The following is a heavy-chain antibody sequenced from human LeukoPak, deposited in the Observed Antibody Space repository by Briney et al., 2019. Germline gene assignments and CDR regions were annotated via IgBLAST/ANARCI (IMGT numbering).Heavy chain of an antibody. V-gene: IGHV5-51*01. D-gene: IGHD6-19*01. Sequence: GESLKISCKGSGYNFNSDWIAWVRQMPGKGLEGIGIIFPGDSDTRYSPSFQGQRTISADKSISTAYLRWSSLKASDTAMYYCARMTSDWYFDYWGQGTLVTVSS. J-gene: IGHJ4*02. CDR3: ARMTSDWYFDY. CDR1: GYNFNSDW. CDR2: IFPGDSDT.